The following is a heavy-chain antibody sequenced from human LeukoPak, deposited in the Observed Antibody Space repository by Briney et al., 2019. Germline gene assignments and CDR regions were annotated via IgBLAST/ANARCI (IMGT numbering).Heavy chain of an antibody. Sequence: SETLSLTCTASGGSISSYYWNWIRQPPGKGLEWIGYIYYSGSTNYNPSLKSRVTISVDTSKNQFSLKLSSVTAADTAVYYCARDSRPLLLWFGESIYYYYYGMDVWGQGTTVTVSS. CDR2: IYYSGST. D-gene: IGHD3-10*01. CDR1: GGSISSYY. CDR3: ARDSRPLLLWFGESIYYYYYGMDV. V-gene: IGHV4-59*12. J-gene: IGHJ6*02.